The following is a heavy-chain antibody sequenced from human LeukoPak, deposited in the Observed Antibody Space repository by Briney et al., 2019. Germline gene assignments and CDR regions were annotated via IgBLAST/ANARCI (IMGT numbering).Heavy chain of an antibody. Sequence: GGSLRLSCAASGFTFSSYGMSWVRQAPGKGLEWVSAISGSGGSTYYADSVKGRFTISRDNSKNTLHLQMNSLRAEDTAVYYCAKRKCSSTSCQNRYFDYWGQGTLVTVSS. CDR1: GFTFSSYG. J-gene: IGHJ4*02. D-gene: IGHD2-2*01. CDR3: AKRKCSSTSCQNRYFDY. CDR2: ISGSGGST. V-gene: IGHV3-23*01.